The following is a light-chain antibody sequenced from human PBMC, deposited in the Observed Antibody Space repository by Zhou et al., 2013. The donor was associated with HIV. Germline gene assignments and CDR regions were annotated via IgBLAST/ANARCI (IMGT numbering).Light chain of an antibody. CDR3: QHYVTSPIT. CDR2: GSS. V-gene: IGKV3-20*01. J-gene: IGKJ5*01. Sequence: EIVLTQSPGTLSLSPGERATLPCRASQIITNNQLAWYQQKAGQAPRLLIYGSSGRATGIPDRFSGSGSGTDFTLTISRLEPEDYAVYYCQHYVTSPITFGQGTRLEIK. CDR1: QIITNNQ.